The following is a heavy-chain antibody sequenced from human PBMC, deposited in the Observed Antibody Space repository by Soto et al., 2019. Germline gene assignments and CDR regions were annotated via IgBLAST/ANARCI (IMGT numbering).Heavy chain of an antibody. CDR1: GFTFSSYG. CDR2: IWYDGSNK. Sequence: GGSLRLSCAASGFTFSSYGMHWVRQAPGKGLEWVAVIWYDGSNKYYADSVKGRFTISRDNSKNTLYLQMNSLRAEDTAVYYCAREPSPGYMDVWGQGTTVTVSS. J-gene: IGHJ6*03. V-gene: IGHV3-33*01. D-gene: IGHD6-6*01. CDR3: AREPSPGYMDV.